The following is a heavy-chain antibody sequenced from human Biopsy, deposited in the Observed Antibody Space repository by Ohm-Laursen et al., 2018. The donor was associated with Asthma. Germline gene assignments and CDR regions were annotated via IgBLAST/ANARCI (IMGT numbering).Heavy chain of an antibody. V-gene: IGHV3-53*05. CDR2: IYSGGGT. Sequence: SLRLSCAASGFTVSTNGMSWVRQPPGKGLEWVSVIYSGGGTYYADSVKGRFTISRDNSKDTLYLQVNSLRGDDTAVYYCARGKTWGRSYYFDYWGQGTLVTVPS. CDR1: GFTVSTNG. CDR3: ARGKTWGRSYYFDY. D-gene: IGHD6-6*01. J-gene: IGHJ4*02.